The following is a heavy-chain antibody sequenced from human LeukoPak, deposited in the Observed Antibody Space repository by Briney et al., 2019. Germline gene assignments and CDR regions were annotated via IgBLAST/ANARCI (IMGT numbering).Heavy chain of an antibody. D-gene: IGHD3-10*01. J-gene: IGHJ5*02. Sequence: ASVNVSCKASGYTYTSYAMHWVRQAPGQRLEWMGWINAGNGNTKYLQKFQGRVTITRDTSAGTAYMELSSLRSEDTAVYYCVAGQVTMVRGVLDPWGQGTLVAVSS. CDR2: INAGNGNT. V-gene: IGHV1-3*01. CDR1: GYTYTSYA. CDR3: VAGQVTMVRGVLDP.